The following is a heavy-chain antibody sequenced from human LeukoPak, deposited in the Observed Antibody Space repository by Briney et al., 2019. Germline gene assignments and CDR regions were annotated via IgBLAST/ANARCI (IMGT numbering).Heavy chain of an antibody. CDR1: GGSISSYY. CDR3: ARDTSSSFDY. V-gene: IGHV4-59*01. J-gene: IGHJ4*02. CDR2: IYYSGST. Sequence: SETLSLTCTVSGGSISSYYWSWIRQPPGKGLEWIGYIYYSGSTNYNPSLKSRVTISVVTSKNQFSLKLSSVTAADTAVYYCARDTSSSFDYWGQGTLVTVSS. D-gene: IGHD6-6*01.